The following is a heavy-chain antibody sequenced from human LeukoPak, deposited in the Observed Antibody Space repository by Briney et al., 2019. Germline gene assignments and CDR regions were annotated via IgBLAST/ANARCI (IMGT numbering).Heavy chain of an antibody. CDR3: AGGGYCSRASCFAPLFDF. J-gene: IGHJ4*02. D-gene: IGHD2-2*01. CDR2: IYYSGTT. CDR1: GGSISSYY. V-gene: IGHV4-59*01. Sequence: SETLSLTCTVSGGSISSYYWSWIRQSPGRGLELIAYIYYSGTTNYNPSLKSRVTISVDTSKSQFSLKLNSVTAADTAVYYCAGGGYCSRASCFAPLFDFWGQGALVTVSS.